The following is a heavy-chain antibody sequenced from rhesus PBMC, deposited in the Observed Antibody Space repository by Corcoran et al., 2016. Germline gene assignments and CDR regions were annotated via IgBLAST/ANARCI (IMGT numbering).Heavy chain of an antibody. V-gene: IGHV4-127*01. D-gene: IGHD6-43*01. CDR1: GLSISTGFA. CDR3: TRDRIAASISMAYFEF. Sequence: QVQLQESGPGLVKPSETLYLTCTVSGLSISTGFAWTWIRQPPGRGLEGVGSWGGYSDRALDNPSLLSRVTISKDASRDQFSLNLTSVTAADTAVYFCTRDRIAASISMAYFEFWGQGALVTVSS. CDR2: WGGYSDRA. J-gene: IGHJ1*01.